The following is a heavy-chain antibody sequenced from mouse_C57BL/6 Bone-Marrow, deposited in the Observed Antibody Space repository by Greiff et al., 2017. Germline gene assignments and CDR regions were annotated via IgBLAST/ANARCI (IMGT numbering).Heavy chain of an antibody. D-gene: IGHD1-1*01. J-gene: IGHJ2*01. CDR3: ARRSFYYGSSYEGY. Sequence: QVQLKQPGAELVKPGASVKLSCKASGYTFTSYWMQWVKQRPGQGLEWIGEIDPSASYTNYTQKFKGKATLTVDTSSSTAYMQLSSLTSEDSAVYYCARRSFYYGSSYEGYWGQGTTLTVSS. CDR1: GYTFTSYW. CDR2: IDPSASYT. V-gene: IGHV1-50*01.